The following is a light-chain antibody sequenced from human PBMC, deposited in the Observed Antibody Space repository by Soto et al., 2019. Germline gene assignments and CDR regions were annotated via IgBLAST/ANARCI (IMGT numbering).Light chain of an antibody. Sequence: EIVLTQSPATLSLSPGERATLSCRASQSVSSYLAWYQQKPGQAPRLLIYDVSNRATGIPARFSGSGSGTDFTRTISSLEPEDFAVYYCQQRSNFPLTFGGGNKVEIK. CDR2: DVS. V-gene: IGKV3-11*01. CDR1: QSVSSY. CDR3: QQRSNFPLT. J-gene: IGKJ4*01.